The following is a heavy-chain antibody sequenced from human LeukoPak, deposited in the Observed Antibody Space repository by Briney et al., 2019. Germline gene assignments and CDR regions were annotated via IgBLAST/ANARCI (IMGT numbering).Heavy chain of an antibody. D-gene: IGHD4/OR15-4a*01. Sequence: GGSLRLSCAASTFTLSTYAMSWVRQAPGKGLEWVSGISGSKTNTYYADSVKGRFTISRDNSKNTLYLQMNSLRAEDTAVYYCARRAGAYSHPYDYWGQGTLVTVSS. CDR3: ARRAGAYSHPYDY. J-gene: IGHJ4*02. CDR2: ISGSKTNT. CDR1: TFTLSTYA. V-gene: IGHV3-23*01.